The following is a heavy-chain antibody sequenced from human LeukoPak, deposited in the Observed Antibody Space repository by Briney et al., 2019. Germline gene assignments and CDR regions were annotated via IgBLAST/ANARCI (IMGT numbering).Heavy chain of an antibody. J-gene: IGHJ4*02. D-gene: IGHD3-3*01. Sequence: ASVKVSCKASGFTFTSSAMQWVRQARGQRLEWIGWIVVGSDNTNYAQKFQERVTITRDMSTSTAYMELSSLGSEDTAVYYCAAALYDFWSGYYSGFDYWGQGTLVTVSS. CDR2: IVVGSDNT. CDR1: GFTFTSSA. CDR3: AAALYDFWSGYYSGFDY. V-gene: IGHV1-58*02.